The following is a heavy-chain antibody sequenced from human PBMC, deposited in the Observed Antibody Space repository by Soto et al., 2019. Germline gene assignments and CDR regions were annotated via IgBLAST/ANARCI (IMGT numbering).Heavy chain of an antibody. V-gene: IGHV1-18*01. CDR3: ARETIPQMYYYGTDV. D-gene: IGHD3-16*01. J-gene: IGHJ6*02. Sequence: QVQLAQSGAEVREPGASVKVSCKASGYTFTNYGISWVRQAPGQGLEWIGWISAYNGKIDYAQKVQGRITMTTDTSTSTAFMELRSLRSDDTAVYYCARETIPQMYYYGTDVWGQGTTVIVSS. CDR2: ISAYNGKI. CDR1: GYTFTNYG.